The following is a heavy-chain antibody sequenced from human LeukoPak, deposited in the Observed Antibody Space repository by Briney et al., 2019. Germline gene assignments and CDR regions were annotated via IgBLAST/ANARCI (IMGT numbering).Heavy chain of an antibody. CDR2: ISYDGSNK. CDR3: AREGYDSSGYYSYVSDY. J-gene: IGHJ4*02. Sequence: PGGSLRLSCAASGFTFSSYAMSWVRQAPGKGLEWVAVISYDGSNKYYADSVKGRFTISRDNSKNTLYLQMNSLRAEDTAVYYCAREGYDSSGYYSYVSDYWGQGTLVTVSS. D-gene: IGHD3-22*01. V-gene: IGHV3-30-3*01. CDR1: GFTFSSYA.